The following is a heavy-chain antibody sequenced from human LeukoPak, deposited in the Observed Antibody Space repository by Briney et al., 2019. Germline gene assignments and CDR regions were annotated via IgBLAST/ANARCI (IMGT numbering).Heavy chain of an antibody. CDR2: MNPNSGNT. CDR1: GYTFTNYD. CDR3: ARDPKTVQRRFDP. V-gene: IGHV1-8*01. D-gene: IGHD1-1*01. J-gene: IGHJ5*02. Sequence: GASVKVSCKASGYTFTNYDINWVRQATGQGLEWMGWMNPNSGNTGYAQKFQGRVTMTRNTSISTAYMELRSLRSDDTAVYYCARDPKTVQRRFDPWGQGTLVTVSS.